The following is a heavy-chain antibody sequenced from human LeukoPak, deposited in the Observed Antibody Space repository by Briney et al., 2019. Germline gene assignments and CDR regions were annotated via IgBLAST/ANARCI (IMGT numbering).Heavy chain of an antibody. CDR2: IYYSGST. CDR1: GGXVSGYY. Sequence: PSETLSLTCTVSGGXVSGYYCSWIRQPPGKGLEWIGYIYYSGSTNYNPSLKSRVTISVDTSEDQFSLRLTSVTAADTAVYYCARDREYSSSGLVWFDPWGHGILVTVSS. V-gene: IGHV4-59*02. CDR3: ARDREYSSSGLVWFDP. J-gene: IGHJ5*02. D-gene: IGHD6-6*01.